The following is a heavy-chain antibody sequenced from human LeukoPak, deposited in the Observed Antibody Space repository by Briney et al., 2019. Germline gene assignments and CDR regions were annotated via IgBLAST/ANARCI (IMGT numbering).Heavy chain of an antibody. J-gene: IGHJ6*03. V-gene: IGHV3-64*02. Sequence: GGSLRLSCAGSGFTFSDYTMHWVRQGPGKGLEYVSAITANARSKYHADSVRGRFTISRDNSKDTLYLQMGSLRPEDTAVYYCARGPSSYSYMDVWGKGTTVTISS. CDR3: ARGPSSYSYMDV. CDR1: GFTFSDYT. CDR2: ITANARSK.